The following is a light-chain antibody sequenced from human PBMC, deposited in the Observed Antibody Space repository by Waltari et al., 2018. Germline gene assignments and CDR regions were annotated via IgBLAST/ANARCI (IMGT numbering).Light chain of an antibody. CDR1: SSNIGAHYD. V-gene: IGLV1-40*01. CDR3: QSYDSSLNGWV. CDR2: DNN. Sequence: QSVLTQPPSVSGAPGQRVTFSCTGSSSNIGAHYDVHWYQHLPGTSPKLLIYDNNQRPSGVPERFSASKSGTSASLTITGLQAEDEADYYCQSYDSSLNGWVFGGGTKLTVL. J-gene: IGLJ3*02.